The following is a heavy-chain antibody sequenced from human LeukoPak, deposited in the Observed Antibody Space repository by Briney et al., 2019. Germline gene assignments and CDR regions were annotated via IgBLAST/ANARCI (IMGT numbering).Heavy chain of an antibody. D-gene: IGHD3-10*01. V-gene: IGHV3-23*01. CDR1: GFTFSSSA. CDR2: ISGSGDST. Sequence: PGGSLRLSCAASGFTFSSSAMSWVRQAPGKGLEWVSAISGSGDSTYYADSVKGRFTISRDNSKNTLYLQMNSLRDEDTAVYYCARESRTYYFGCFLYWGQGTLVTVSS. J-gene: IGHJ4*02. CDR3: ARESRTYYFGCFLY.